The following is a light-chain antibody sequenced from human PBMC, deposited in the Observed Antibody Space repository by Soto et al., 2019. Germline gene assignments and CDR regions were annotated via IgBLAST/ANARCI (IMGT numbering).Light chain of an antibody. CDR2: DVS. J-gene: IGKJ1*01. CDR3: QQYYSFPWT. CDR1: QSISDW. V-gene: IGKV1-5*01. Sequence: DIQMTQSPSTLSASVGDRVTITCRASQSISDWLAWYQQKPGKAPKILIYDVSSLESGVPSRFSGSGSGTEFTLTIRSLQPDDVAIYYCQQYYSFPWTFGQGTKVDIK.